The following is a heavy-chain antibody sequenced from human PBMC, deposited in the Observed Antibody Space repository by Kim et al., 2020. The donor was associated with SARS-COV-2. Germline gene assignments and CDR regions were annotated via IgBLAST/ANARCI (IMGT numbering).Heavy chain of an antibody. CDR2: ISGSTTYI. CDR1: GFTFSSYS. V-gene: IGHV3-21*01. J-gene: IGHJ6*02. D-gene: IGHD1-26*01. CDR3: ARGEVDV. Sequence: RGSLRLSCAASGFTFSSYSMNWVRQAPGKGLEWVSSISGSTTYIYYADSVKGRFTISRDNAKNSPYLQMNSLRVEDTAVYYCARGEVDVWGQGTTVTVSS.